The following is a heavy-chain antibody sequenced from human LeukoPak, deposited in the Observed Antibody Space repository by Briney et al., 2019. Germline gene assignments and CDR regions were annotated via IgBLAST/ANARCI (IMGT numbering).Heavy chain of an antibody. CDR2: INHSGST. J-gene: IGHJ4*02. Sequence: SETLSLTCAVYGGSFSGYYWSWIRQPPGKGLEWTGEINHSGSTNYNPSLKSRVIISVDTSKNQFSLKLSSVTAADTAVYYCARGLSAVVHWGQGTLVTVSS. V-gene: IGHV4-34*01. CDR3: ARGLSAVVH. CDR1: GGSFSGYY. D-gene: IGHD3-16*02.